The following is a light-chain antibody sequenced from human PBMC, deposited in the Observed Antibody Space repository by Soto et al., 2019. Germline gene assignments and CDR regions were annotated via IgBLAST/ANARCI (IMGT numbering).Light chain of an antibody. CDR3: QQYEA. Sequence: EIVLTQSPGTLYLSPGERATLSCRASQRVSSSYFAWYQQKPGQAPRLLIYGASRRATDIPDRFTGSGSGTDVTLTITRLEPEDFAVYYCQQYEAFGQGTKLEIK. J-gene: IGKJ2*01. CDR2: GAS. CDR1: QRVSSSY. V-gene: IGKV3-20*01.